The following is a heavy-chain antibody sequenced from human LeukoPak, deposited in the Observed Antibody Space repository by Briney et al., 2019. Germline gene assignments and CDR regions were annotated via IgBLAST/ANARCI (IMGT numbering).Heavy chain of an antibody. CDR2: IYTSGST. J-gene: IGHJ2*01. CDR1: GGSISSYY. CDR3: ARSYGDYVHWYFDL. Sequence: SETLSLTCNVSGGSISSYYWSWIRQPAGKGLEWIGRIYTSGSTNYDPSLKSRVSMSVDTSKNQFSLKVSSVTAADTAVYYCARSYGDYVHWYFDLWGRGALVTVSS. V-gene: IGHV4-4*07. D-gene: IGHD4-17*01.